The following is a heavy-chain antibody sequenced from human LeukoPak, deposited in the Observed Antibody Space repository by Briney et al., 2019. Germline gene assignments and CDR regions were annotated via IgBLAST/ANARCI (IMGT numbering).Heavy chain of an antibody. CDR2: ISANNGQT. J-gene: IGHJ4*02. CDR3: ARDRGPTQDY. CDR1: GYTFTNYG. Sequence: ASVKVSCKASGYTFTNYGFNWVRQAPGQGLEWMGWISANNGQTHYAQKFQGRITMTTDISTSTVNMELRSLRSDDTAVYYCARDRGPTQDYWGQGTLVTVSS. D-gene: IGHD1-26*01. V-gene: IGHV1-18*01.